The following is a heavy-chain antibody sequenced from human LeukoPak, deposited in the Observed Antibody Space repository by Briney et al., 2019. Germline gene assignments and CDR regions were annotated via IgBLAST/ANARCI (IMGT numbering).Heavy chain of an antibody. Sequence: SETLSLTCAVYGGSFSGYYWSWIRQPPGKGLEWIGEINHSGSTNYNPSLKSRVTISVDKSKNQLSLKLSSVTAADTAVYYCAKIEDIVVVVAAFDYWGQGTLVTVSS. V-gene: IGHV4-34*01. CDR1: GGSFSGYY. J-gene: IGHJ4*02. CDR2: INHSGST. CDR3: AKIEDIVVVVAAFDY. D-gene: IGHD2-15*01.